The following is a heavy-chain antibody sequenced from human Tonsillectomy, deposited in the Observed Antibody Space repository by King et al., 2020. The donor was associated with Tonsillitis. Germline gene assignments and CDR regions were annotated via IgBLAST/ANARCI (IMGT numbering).Heavy chain of an antibody. V-gene: IGHV3-23*04. CDR2: ISGGGGST. CDR3: AKVKAEASYYNYGMDV. Sequence: VQLVESGGGLVQPGGSLRLSCAASGFTFRNYGMNWVRQAPGKGLEWVSSISGGGGSTYYADSVKGRFTISRDNSKSTLYLQMNTLRAEDTAVYYCAKVKAEASYYNYGMDVWGQGTTVTVSS. J-gene: IGHJ6*02. D-gene: IGHD6-13*01. CDR1: GFTFRNYG.